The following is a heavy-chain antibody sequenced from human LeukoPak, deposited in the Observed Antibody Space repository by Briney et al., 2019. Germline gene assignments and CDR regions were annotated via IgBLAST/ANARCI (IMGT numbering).Heavy chain of an antibody. J-gene: IGHJ4*02. CDR3: ARFNYDILTGYQYYFDY. Sequence: ASVKVSCKASGYTFTGYYMHWVRQAPGQGLEWMGWINPNSGGTNYAQKFKGRVTMTRDTSISTAYMELSRLRSDDTAVYYCARFNYDILTGYQYYFDYWGQGTLVTVSS. D-gene: IGHD3-9*01. CDR1: GYTFTGYY. CDR2: INPNSGGT. V-gene: IGHV1-2*02.